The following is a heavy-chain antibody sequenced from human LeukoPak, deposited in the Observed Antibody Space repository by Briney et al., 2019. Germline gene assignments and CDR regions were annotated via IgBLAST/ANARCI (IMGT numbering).Heavy chain of an antibody. CDR3: TRGKGDQGWY. J-gene: IGHJ4*02. Sequence: PGGSLRLSCAASGFTFTSYNMNRVRQAPGKGLEWVGFIRSKAYGGTTEYAASVKGRFTISRDDSKSIAYLQMNSLKTEDTAVYYCTRGKGDQGWYWGQGTLVTVSS. V-gene: IGHV3-49*04. CDR1: GFTFTSYN. D-gene: IGHD2-15*01. CDR2: IRSKAYGGTT.